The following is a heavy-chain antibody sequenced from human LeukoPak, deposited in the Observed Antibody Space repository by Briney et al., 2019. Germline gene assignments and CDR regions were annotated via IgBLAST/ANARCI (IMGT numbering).Heavy chain of an antibody. D-gene: IGHD6-6*01. Sequence: PGGSLSLSCAASGFTISNYWMTWVRQAPGKGLEWVANIKQDGSEKYYVDSVKGRFTVSRDNARNSLFLQMNNLRVEDTALYYCARDYRSSSGRSIDYWGQGTPVTVSS. J-gene: IGHJ4*02. V-gene: IGHV3-7*03. CDR3: ARDYRSSSGRSIDY. CDR2: IKQDGSEK. CDR1: GFTISNYW.